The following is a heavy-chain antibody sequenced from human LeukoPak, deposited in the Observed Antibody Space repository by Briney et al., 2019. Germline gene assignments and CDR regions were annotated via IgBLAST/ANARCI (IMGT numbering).Heavy chain of an antibody. CDR2: IIPILGIA. J-gene: IGHJ5*02. D-gene: IGHD2-21*02. CDR1: GGTFSSYA. CDR3: ARVEYCGGDCYSGWFDP. Sequence: SVKVSCKATGGTFSSYAISWVRQAPGQGLEWMGRIIPILGIANYAQKFQGRVTITADKSTSTAYMELSSLRSEDTAVYYCARVEYCGGDCYSGWFDPWGQGTLVTVSS. V-gene: IGHV1-69*04.